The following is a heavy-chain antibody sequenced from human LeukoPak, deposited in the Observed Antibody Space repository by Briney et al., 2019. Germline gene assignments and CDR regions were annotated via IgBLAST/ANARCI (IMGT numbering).Heavy chain of an antibody. Sequence: GGSLRPSCVASGFTFSSYSMNWVRQAPGKGLEWVSFISSSSSTTYYAESVKGRFTISRDNAKNSLYLQMNSLRDEDTAVYYCARDYRSSSGIGFDYWGQGTLVTVSS. J-gene: IGHJ4*02. D-gene: IGHD6-6*01. V-gene: IGHV3-48*02. CDR2: ISSSSSTT. CDR3: ARDYRSSSGIGFDY. CDR1: GFTFSSYS.